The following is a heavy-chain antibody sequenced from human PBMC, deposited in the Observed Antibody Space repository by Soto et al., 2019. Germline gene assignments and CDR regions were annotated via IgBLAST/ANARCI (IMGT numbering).Heavy chain of an antibody. CDR2: ITGGGGRGP. D-gene: IGHD1-26*01. CDR1: GFTCSTYA. Sequence: EVQLLESGGGLVQPGGSLRLSCAASGFTCSTYAMRWVRQAPGKGLEWVSSITGGGGRGPYYGDSVKGRFTITRDDSKDTLYLQMESLRADDTAGYYCAKCHHNAGGSNGGMDVWGQGTTVTVSS. J-gene: IGHJ6*02. V-gene: IGHV3-23*01. CDR3: AKCHHNAGGSNGGMDV.